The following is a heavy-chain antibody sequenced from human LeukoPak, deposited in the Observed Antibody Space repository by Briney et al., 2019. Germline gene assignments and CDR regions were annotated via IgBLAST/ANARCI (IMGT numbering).Heavy chain of an antibody. CDR3: ARGRVSSGWYVWFDP. CDR1: GYSFTSYW. CDR2: IYPGDSDT. Sequence: GESLKISCKGSGYSFTSYWIGWVRQMPGKGLEWMGIIYPGDSDTRYSPSFQGQVTISADKSISTAYLQWSSLKASDTAMYYCARGRVSSGWYVWFDPWGQGTLVTVSS. V-gene: IGHV5-51*01. J-gene: IGHJ5*02. D-gene: IGHD6-19*01.